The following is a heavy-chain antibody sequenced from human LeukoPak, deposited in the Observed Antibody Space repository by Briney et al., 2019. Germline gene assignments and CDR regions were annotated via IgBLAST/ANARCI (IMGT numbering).Heavy chain of an antibody. CDR1: GFTFSSYA. CDR2: IYSGGST. Sequence: PGGSLRLSCAASGFTFSSYAMSWVRQAPGKGLEWVSVIYSGGSTYYADSVKGRFTISRDNSKNTLYLQMNSLRAEDTAVYYCAREVGYCSGGSCYNHNWFDPWGQGTLVTVSS. CDR3: AREVGYCSGGSCYNHNWFDP. V-gene: IGHV3-53*01. D-gene: IGHD2-15*01. J-gene: IGHJ5*02.